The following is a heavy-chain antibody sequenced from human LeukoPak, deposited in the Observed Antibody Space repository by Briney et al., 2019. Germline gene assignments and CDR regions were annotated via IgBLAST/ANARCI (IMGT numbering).Heavy chain of an antibody. CDR3: ASSPSGGSSDY. V-gene: IGHV1-69*04. D-gene: IGHD6-6*01. CDR1: GGTFSSYA. Sequence: SVKVSCKASGGTFSSYAISWVRQAPGQGLEWMGRIIPILGIANYAQKFQGRVTITADKSTSTAYMELSSLRSEDTAVYYCASSPSGGSSDYWGQGTLVTVSS. J-gene: IGHJ4*02. CDR2: IIPILGIA.